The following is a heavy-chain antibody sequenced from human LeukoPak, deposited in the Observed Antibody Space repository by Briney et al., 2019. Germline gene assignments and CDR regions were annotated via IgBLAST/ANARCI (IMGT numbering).Heavy chain of an antibody. CDR3: ATGCMWVIAGAGECNDY. D-gene: IGHD6-13*01. J-gene: IGHJ4*02. Sequence: ASVKVSCKVSGYTLTELSMHWVRQAPGKGLEWMGGFDPEDGETIYAQKFQGRVTMTEDTSTDTAYMELSSLRCGDTAVYYCATGCMWVIAGAGECNDYWGQGTLVTVSS. CDR2: FDPEDGET. V-gene: IGHV1-24*01. CDR1: GYTLTELS.